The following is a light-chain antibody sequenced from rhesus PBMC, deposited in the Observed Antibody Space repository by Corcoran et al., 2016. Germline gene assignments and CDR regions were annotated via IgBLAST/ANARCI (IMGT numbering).Light chain of an antibody. CDR1: QTANSH. CDR3: QKYSNSPWT. J-gene: IGKJ1*01. V-gene: IGKV3-53*02. Sequence: QVILTQSPATLSLSPGERATLSCRASQTANSHLAWYQQKPGQAPKLLISGASSRATGIPDRFSGRGSGTEFTLTISSLEPEDFAVYYCQKYSNSPWTFGPGTKVEIK. CDR2: GAS.